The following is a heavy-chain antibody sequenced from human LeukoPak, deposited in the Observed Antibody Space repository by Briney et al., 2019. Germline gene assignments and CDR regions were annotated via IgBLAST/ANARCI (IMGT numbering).Heavy chain of an antibody. J-gene: IGHJ4*02. CDR1: GFTFSSCA. CDR3: ARERYFDY. V-gene: IGHV3-30-3*01. Sequence: PGRSLRLSGAASGFTFSSCAMHWVRQAPGKGLEWVAVISYDGSNKYYADSVKGRFTIFRDNSKNTLYLQMNSLRAEDTAVYYCARERYFDYWGQGTLVTVSS. CDR2: ISYDGSNK.